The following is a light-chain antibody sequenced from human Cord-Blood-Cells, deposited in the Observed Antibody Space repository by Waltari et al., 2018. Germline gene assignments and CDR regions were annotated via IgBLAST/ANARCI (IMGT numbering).Light chain of an antibody. V-gene: IGLV2-14*03. CDR1: SSDVGGYNY. CDR2: DVS. J-gene: IGLJ3*02. CDR3: SSYTSSSTLV. Sequence: QSALTQPASVSGSPGQSITISCTGTSSDVGGYNYVSWYQQHPGKAPKLMMYDVSNRPEGVCNRYSDSKSGNTASLTSSGLQAEDEADYYCSSYTSSSTLVFGGGTKLTVL.